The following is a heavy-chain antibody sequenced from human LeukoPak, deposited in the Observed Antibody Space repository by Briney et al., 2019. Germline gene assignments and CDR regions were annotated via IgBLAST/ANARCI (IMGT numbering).Heavy chain of an antibody. V-gene: IGHV3-48*03. CDR3: ARVAWRAFDI. J-gene: IGHJ3*02. D-gene: IGHD5-12*01. CDR2: ISSSGSTR. Sequence: PGGSLRLSCAASGFTFSSYEMNWVRQAPGKGLEWVSYISSSGSTRSYADSVQGRFTISRDNAKNSLSLQMNSLRAEDTAVYYCARVAWRAFDIWGQGTMVTVSS. CDR1: GFTFSSYE.